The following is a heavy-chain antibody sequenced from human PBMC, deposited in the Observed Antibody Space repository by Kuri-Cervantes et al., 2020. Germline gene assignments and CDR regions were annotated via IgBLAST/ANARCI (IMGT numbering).Heavy chain of an antibody. J-gene: IGHJ2*01. V-gene: IGHV3-33*01. Sequence: GESLKISCAASGFTFSSYGMHWVRQAPGKVLEWVAVIWYDGSSKYYADSVKGRFTISRDNSKNTLYLQMNSLRAEDTAMYYCARDPGYSYGYGGYFDLWGRGTLVTVSS. D-gene: IGHD5-18*01. CDR3: ARDPGYSYGYGGYFDL. CDR1: GFTFSSYG. CDR2: IWYDGSSK.